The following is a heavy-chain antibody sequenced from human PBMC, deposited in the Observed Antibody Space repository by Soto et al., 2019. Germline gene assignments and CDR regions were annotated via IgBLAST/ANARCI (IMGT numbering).Heavy chain of an antibody. CDR2: MSPNSGNT. J-gene: IGHJ6*03. Sequence: GASVKVSCKASGYTFTSYDINWVRQATGQGLEWMGWMSPNSGNTGYAQKFQGRVTMTRNTSISTAYMELSSLRSEDTAVYYCARGRGYCTNGVCPRFAWFRYYYYMDVWGKGTTVTVSS. D-gene: IGHD2-8*01. CDR1: GYTFTSYD. CDR3: ARGRGYCTNGVCPRFAWFRYYYYMDV. V-gene: IGHV1-8*01.